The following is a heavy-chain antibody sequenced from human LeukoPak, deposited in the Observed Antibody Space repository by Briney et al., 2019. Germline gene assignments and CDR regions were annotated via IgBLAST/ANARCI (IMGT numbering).Heavy chain of an antibody. CDR3: ARARGAYYYDSSDPEF. V-gene: IGHV3-11*04. D-gene: IGHD3-22*01. CDR2: ISRSGSTK. Sequence: PGGSLRLSCAASGFTFSDYNMRWIRQAPGKGLEWVSSISRSGSTKYYADSVKGRFTISRDNAKNSLYLQMNSLRAEDTAVYYCARARGAYYYDSSDPEFWGQGTMVTVSS. CDR1: GFTFSDYN. J-gene: IGHJ3*01.